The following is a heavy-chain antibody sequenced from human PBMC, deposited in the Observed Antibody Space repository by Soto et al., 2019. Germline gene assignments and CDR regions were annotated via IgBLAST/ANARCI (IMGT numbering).Heavy chain of an antibody. V-gene: IGHV1-8*01. CDR3: ARLSRHTIFGVRDAFDI. J-gene: IGHJ3*02. CDR1: GYTFTSYD. Sequence: QVQLVQSGAEVKKPGASVKVSCKASGYTFTSYDINWVRQATGQGLEWMGWMNPNSGNTGYAQKFQGRVTMTRNTSISTAYMELSSLRSEYTAVYYCARLSRHTIFGVRDAFDIWGQGTMVTVSS. CDR2: MNPNSGNT. D-gene: IGHD3-3*01.